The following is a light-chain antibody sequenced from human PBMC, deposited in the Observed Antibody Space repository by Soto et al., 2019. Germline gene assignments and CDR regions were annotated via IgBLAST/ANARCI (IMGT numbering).Light chain of an antibody. CDR1: ENIRTY. J-gene: IGKJ1*01. V-gene: IGKV1-39*01. CDR3: QQTFGTPRT. Sequence: DIQMTQSPSSLSASAGDRVTITCRANENIRTYLNWYQQKPGKAPEVLIYAASKLQSGVPLRFSGSGSGTDFTLNITRLQPEDFATYYCQQTFGTPRTFGQGTKVEI. CDR2: AAS.